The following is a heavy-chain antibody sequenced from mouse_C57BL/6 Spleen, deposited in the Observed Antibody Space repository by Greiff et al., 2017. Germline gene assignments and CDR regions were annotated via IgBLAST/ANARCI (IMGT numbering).Heavy chain of an antibody. CDR3: ATDSSGYEDYAMDY. V-gene: IGHV1-55*01. CDR2: IYPGSGST. J-gene: IGHJ4*01. CDR1: GYTFTSYW. D-gene: IGHD3-2*02. Sequence: QVQLQQPGAELVKPGASVKMSCKASGYTFTSYWITWVKQRPGQGLEWIGDIYPGSGSTNYNEKFKSKATLTVDTSSSTAYMQLSSLTSEDSAVYYCATDSSGYEDYAMDYWGQGTSVTVSS.